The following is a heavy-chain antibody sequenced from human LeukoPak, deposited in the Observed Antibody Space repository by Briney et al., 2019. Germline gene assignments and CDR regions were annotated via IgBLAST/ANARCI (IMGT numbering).Heavy chain of an antibody. CDR1: GFTFSDYA. J-gene: IGHJ4*02. CDR3: AGGGTASAPLDY. V-gene: IGHV3-30*03. CDR2: ISFCGTDK. Sequence: SGGSLRLSCAASGFTFSDYAMHWVRQAPGKGLEWVAAISFCGTDKYYADSVKGRFTLSRDNSKNTLYLQMNSLGPEDTAIYYCAGGGTASAPLDYWGQGPLVTVSS. D-gene: IGHD2-8*02.